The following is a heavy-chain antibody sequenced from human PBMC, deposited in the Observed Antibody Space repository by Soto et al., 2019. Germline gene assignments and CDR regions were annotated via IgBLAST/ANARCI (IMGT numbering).Heavy chain of an antibody. CDR3: XXXXXXXXXXXXEGSFDY. J-gene: IGHJ4*02. CDR2: ISYDGSNK. V-gene: IGHV3-30*03. Sequence: QVQLVESGGGVVQPGRSLRLSCAASGFTFSSYGMHWVRQAPGKGLEWVXVISYDGSNKYYADSVKGRFTISRDNSKXTLYXXXXXXXXXXXXXXXXXXXXXXXXXXXXEGSFDYWGQGTLVTVSS. CDR1: GFTFSSYG.